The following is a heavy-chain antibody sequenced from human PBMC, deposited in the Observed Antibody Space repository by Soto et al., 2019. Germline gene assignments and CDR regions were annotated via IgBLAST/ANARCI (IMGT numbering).Heavy chain of an antibody. J-gene: IGHJ4*02. CDR1: GYTFTSYG. Sequence: QVQLVQSGAEVKKPGASVKVSCQASGYTFTSYGISWVRQAPGQALEWMGWISAYNGNTNYAQKLQGRVTMTTDTTTSTAYMELRSLRPDDTDVYYCAGVKAGGYVSVGLLFMDYLGQGTLVTVSS. CDR3: AGVKAGGYVSVGLLFMDY. D-gene: IGHD5-12*01. CDR2: ISAYNGNT. V-gene: IGHV1-18*01.